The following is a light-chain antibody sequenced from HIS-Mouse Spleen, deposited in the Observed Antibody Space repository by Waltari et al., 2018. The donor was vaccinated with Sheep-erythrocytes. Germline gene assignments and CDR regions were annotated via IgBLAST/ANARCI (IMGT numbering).Light chain of an antibody. V-gene: IGKV1-13*01. CDR2: DAS. Sequence: IQLTQSPSSLSASVGARVTITSRASQGISSALACYQQKPGKAPKLLIYDASSLESAVPSRFSCSGSETDFTLTISSLQPEDLATYYGQQFHNYLRTFGQGTTVEIK. J-gene: IGKJ1*01. CDR1: QGISSA. CDR3: QQFHNYLRT.